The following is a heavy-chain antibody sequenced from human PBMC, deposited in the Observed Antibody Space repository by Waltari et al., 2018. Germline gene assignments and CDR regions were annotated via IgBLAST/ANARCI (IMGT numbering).Heavy chain of an antibody. CDR1: GGSISSYY. Sequence: QVQLQESGPGLVKPSETLSLTCTVSGGSISSYYWSWIRQPPGKGLEWIGYIYYRGSTNYNPSLKSRVTIAVDTSKNQFSLKLSSVTAADTAVYYCARVECYDFWSGYRPAWFDPWGQGTLVTVSS. CDR3: ARVECYDFWSGYRPAWFDP. D-gene: IGHD3-3*01. V-gene: IGHV4-59*01. CDR2: IYYRGST. J-gene: IGHJ5*02.